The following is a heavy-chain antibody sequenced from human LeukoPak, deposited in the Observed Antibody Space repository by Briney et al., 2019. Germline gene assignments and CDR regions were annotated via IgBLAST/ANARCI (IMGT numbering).Heavy chain of an antibody. V-gene: IGHV3-23*01. CDR1: GFTFSNAW. D-gene: IGHD1-26*01. Sequence: PGGSLRLSCAASGFTFSNAWMNWVRQAPGKGLEWVSGISGSGGSTHYADSVKGRFTISRDNSKNTLYLQMNSLRAEDTAVYYCATLGAYDYWGQGTLVTVSS. J-gene: IGHJ4*02. CDR3: ATLGAYDY. CDR2: ISGSGGST.